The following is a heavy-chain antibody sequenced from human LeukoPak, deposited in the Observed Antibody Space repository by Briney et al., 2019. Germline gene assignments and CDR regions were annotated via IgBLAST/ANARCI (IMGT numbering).Heavy chain of an antibody. Sequence: ASVKVSCKASGGTFSSYAISWVRQAPGQGLEWMGRIIPILGIANYAQKFQGRVTITADKSTSTAYMELSSLRSEDTAVYYCARFSAAGTVDYWGQGTLVTVSS. J-gene: IGHJ4*02. CDR3: ARFSAAGTVDY. CDR2: IIPILGIA. CDR1: GGTFSSYA. V-gene: IGHV1-69*04. D-gene: IGHD6-13*01.